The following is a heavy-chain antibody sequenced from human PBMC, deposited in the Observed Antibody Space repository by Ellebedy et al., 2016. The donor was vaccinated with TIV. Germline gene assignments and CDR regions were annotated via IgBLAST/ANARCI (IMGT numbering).Heavy chain of an antibody. CDR1: GGSISTYF. D-gene: IGHD3-16*01. CDR3: ARGIFSGGKDYHGMDV. CDR2: NFSSGSA. V-gene: IGHV4-59*01. Sequence: MPSETLSLTCTVSGGSISTYFWSWIRQPPGKGLEWLGYNFSSGSAKYSPSLTIRVTISLDTSKNQFSLKLTSVTPAGTAEYYCARGIFSGGKDYHGMDVWGQGTTDTVSS. J-gene: IGHJ6*02.